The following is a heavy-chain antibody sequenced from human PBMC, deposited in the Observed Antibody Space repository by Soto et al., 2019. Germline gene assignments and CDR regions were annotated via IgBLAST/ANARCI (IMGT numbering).Heavy chain of an antibody. CDR1: GFTFSSYG. J-gene: IGHJ4*02. V-gene: IGHV3-30*03. D-gene: IGHD2-2*02. CDR3: ATHTQAY. CDR2: ISYDGSNK. Sequence: GGSLRLSCAASGFTFSSYGMHWVRQAPGKGLEWVAVISYDGSNKYYADSVKGRFTISRDNPKNTLYLQMNSLRAEDTAVYYCATHTQAYWGQGTLVTVSS.